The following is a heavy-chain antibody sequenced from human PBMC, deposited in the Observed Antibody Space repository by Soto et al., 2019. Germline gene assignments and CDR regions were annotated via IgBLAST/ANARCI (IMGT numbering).Heavy chain of an antibody. CDR2: ISAYNGNT. J-gene: IGHJ6*02. CDR3: ARWSHWNPLYYSGMDV. V-gene: IGHV1-18*01. CDR1: GYTFNVFG. D-gene: IGHD1-1*01. Sequence: QVQLVQSGPEVKKPGASVKVSCKASGYTFNVFGISWVRQAPGQGLEWMGWISAYNGNTVSGQKFQGRLTMTTDTTTNTAYMELRSLTSDDTAIYFCARWSHWNPLYYSGMDVWGQGTTVIVSS.